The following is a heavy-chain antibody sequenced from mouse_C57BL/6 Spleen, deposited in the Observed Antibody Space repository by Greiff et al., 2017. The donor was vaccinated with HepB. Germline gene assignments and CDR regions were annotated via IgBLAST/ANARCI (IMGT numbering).Heavy chain of an antibody. CDR1: GFNIKDYY. CDR3: ASLYYYGSSYVHVFDY. V-gene: IGHV14-2*01. D-gene: IGHD1-1*01. CDR2: IDPEDGET. J-gene: IGHJ2*01. Sequence: VQLQQSGAELVKPGASVKLSCTASGFNIKDYYMHWVKQRTEQGLEWIGRIDPEDGETKYAPKFQGKATITADTSSNTAYLHLSSLTSEDTAVYYCASLYYYGSSYVHVFDYWGQGTTLTVSS.